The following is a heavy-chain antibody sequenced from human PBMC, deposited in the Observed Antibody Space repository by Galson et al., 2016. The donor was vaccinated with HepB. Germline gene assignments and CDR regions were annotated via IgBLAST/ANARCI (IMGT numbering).Heavy chain of an antibody. J-gene: IGHJ4*02. CDR1: GFAFSDSA. V-gene: IGHV3-73*01. CDR2: IRTRPNSYAT. Sequence: SLRLSCAASGFAFSDSAVHWVRQASGKGLEWVGRIRTRPNSYATEYAASVRGRFTISRDDSKNMAYLQMNSLKTEDTALYYCTRRGESVDYWGQGTLVTVSS. CDR3: TRRGESVDY. D-gene: IGHD3-16*01.